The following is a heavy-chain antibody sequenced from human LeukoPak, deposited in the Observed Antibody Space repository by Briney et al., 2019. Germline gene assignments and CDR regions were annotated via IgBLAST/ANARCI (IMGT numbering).Heavy chain of an antibody. Sequence: PSETLSLTCTVSGGSISSSSYYWGWMRQPPGMGVEWIGSIYYSGSTYYNPSLKSRATISVDTSKNQFSLKLSSVTAADTAVYYCARALTYYYGSGSYRNWFDPWGQGTLVTVSS. CDR1: GGSISSSSYY. D-gene: IGHD3-10*01. V-gene: IGHV4-39*01. J-gene: IGHJ5*02. CDR2: IYYSGST. CDR3: ARALTYYYGSGSYRNWFDP.